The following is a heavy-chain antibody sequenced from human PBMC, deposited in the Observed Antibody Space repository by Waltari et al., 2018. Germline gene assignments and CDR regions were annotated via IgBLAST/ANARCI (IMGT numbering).Heavy chain of an antibody. J-gene: IGHJ4*02. CDR1: GYSISSGFY. CDR2: IHHSERD. CDR3: ARVGYYGSGTNDY. D-gene: IGHD3-10*01. Sequence: QVQLQESGPGLVKPSETLSLTCTVSGYSISSGFYWGWIRQPPGKGLEWIGNIHHSERDYYSPSLKGRVTISVDTSKNQFSLKLSSVTAADTSIYYCARVGYYGSGTNDYWGQGTLVTVSS. V-gene: IGHV4-38-2*02.